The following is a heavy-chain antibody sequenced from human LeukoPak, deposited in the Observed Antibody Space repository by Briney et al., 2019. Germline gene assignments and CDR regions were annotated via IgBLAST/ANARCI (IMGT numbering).Heavy chain of an antibody. V-gene: IGHV3-11*01. CDR3: ARDLARDYVWGSYRPGNYFDY. CDR1: GFPFSDYY. Sequence: GGSLRLSCAASGFPFSDYYMSWIRQAPGKGLEWVSYISSSGSAIYYADSVKGRFTISRDNAKNSLYLQMNSLRAGDTAVYYCARDLARDYVWGSYRPGNYFDYWGQGTLVTVSS. J-gene: IGHJ4*02. CDR2: ISSSGSAI. D-gene: IGHD3-16*02.